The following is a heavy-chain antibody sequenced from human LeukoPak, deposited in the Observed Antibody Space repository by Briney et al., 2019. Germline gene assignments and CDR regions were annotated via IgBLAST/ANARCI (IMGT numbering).Heavy chain of an antibody. CDR3: ARGDSSGEAFDI. CDR2: IIPIFGTA. D-gene: IGHD6-19*01. Sequence: SVKVSCKASGGTFSSYAISWVRQAPGQGLEWMGGIIPIFGTANYAQKFQGRVTITTGESTSAAYMELSSLRSEDTAVYYCARGDSSGEAFDIWGQGTMVTVSS. J-gene: IGHJ3*02. V-gene: IGHV1-69*05. CDR1: GGTFSSYA.